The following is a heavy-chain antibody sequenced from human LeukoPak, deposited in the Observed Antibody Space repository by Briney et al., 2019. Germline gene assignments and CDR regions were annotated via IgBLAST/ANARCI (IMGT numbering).Heavy chain of an antibody. CDR3: AKDRLLNCRGDCYIFDY. CDR2: ISVSGGST. D-gene: IGHD2-21*01. Sequence: GGSLRLSCLASGFTFSSYVMNWVRQTPGKGLEWVSSISVSGGSTFYADSVKGRFTISRDNSKNTLYLQLNGLRTEDTALYYCAKDRLLNCRGDCYIFDYWGQGTLVTVSS. CDR1: GFTFSSYV. V-gene: IGHV3-23*01. J-gene: IGHJ4*02.